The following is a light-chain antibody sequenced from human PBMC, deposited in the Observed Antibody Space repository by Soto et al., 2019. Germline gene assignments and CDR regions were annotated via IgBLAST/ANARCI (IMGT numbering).Light chain of an antibody. CDR1: QTVITY. CDR3: QQRSDWLPIT. V-gene: IGKV3-11*01. CDR2: DAT. Sequence: EFVLTQSPATLSLSPGARAPLSCRASQTVITYLAWYQQNPGQAPRLLIFDATKRVTGIPARFSGSGSGTDFTLTISSLEPEDFAVYYCQQRSDWLPITFGQGTRLEI. J-gene: IGKJ5*01.